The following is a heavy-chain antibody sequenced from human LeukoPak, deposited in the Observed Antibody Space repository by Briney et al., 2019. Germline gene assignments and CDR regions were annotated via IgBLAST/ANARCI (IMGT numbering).Heavy chain of an antibody. J-gene: IGHJ4*02. V-gene: IGHV4-59*01. CDR3: ARDSMGDLDY. CDR1: GGSISSYY. CDR2: IYYSGST. D-gene: IGHD2-21*02. Sequence: PSETLSLTCTVSGGSISSYYWSWIRQPPGKGLEWIGYIYYSGSTNYNPSLKSRVTISVDTSKNQFSLKLSSVTAADTAVYYCARDSMGDLDYWGQGTLVTVSS.